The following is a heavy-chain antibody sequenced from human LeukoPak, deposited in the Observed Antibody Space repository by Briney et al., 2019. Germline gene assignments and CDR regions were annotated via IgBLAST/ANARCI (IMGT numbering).Heavy chain of an antibody. J-gene: IGHJ4*02. V-gene: IGHV3-9*01. CDR3: ARVGPSYYDFWSGYFDY. D-gene: IGHD3-3*01. CDR1: GFTFDDYA. CDR2: ISWNSGGI. Sequence: GGSLRLSCAASGFTFDDYAMHWVRQAPGKGLEWVSGISWNSGGIGYADSVKGRFTISRDNAKNSLYLQMNSLRAEDTAVYYCARVGPSYYDFWSGYFDYWGQGTLVTVSS.